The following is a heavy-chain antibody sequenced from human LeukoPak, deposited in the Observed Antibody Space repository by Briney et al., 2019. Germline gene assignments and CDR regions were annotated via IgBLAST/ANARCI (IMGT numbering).Heavy chain of an antibody. Sequence: GGSLRLSCAASGFTFSSYAMHWVRQAPGKGLEWVAVISYDGSNKYYADSVKGRFTISRDNSKNTLYLQMNSLRAEDTAVYYCAKALSIAARPHYYYYMDVWGKGTTVTVSS. CDR3: AKALSIAARPHYYYYMDV. V-gene: IGHV3-30-3*01. J-gene: IGHJ6*03. D-gene: IGHD6-6*01. CDR1: GFTFSSYA. CDR2: ISYDGSNK.